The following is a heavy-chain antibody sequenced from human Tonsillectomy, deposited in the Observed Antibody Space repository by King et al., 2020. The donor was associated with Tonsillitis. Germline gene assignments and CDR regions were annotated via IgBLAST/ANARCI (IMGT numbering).Heavy chain of an antibody. V-gene: IGHV3-23*04. CDR2: ISGSAGGT. CDR3: AKGWVEMDA. D-gene: IGHD5-24*01. J-gene: IGHJ4*02. CDR1: GFTFSSCA. Sequence: VQLVESGGGLVQPGGSLRLSCADSGFTFSSCAMILFLHVPGMRLGWDSAISGSAGGTYYADSVKGRFTISRDNSKNTLYLQMNSLRAEDTAVYYCAKGWVEMDAWGQGTLVTVSS.